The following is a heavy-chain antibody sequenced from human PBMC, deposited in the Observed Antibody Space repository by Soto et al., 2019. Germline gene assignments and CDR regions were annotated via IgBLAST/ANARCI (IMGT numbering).Heavy chain of an antibody. D-gene: IGHD5-12*01. Sequence: EVQLVESGGTLVQPGGSLRLSCAASGFIFSTFWMQWVRQAPGKGLEWVSRINSDGSKTTYADSVKGRFTISRDNAKNTVYLQMNSLRAEDTAVYYCATVATNSYNWLDPWGQGTLVTVSS. CDR3: ATVATNSYNWLDP. J-gene: IGHJ5*02. CDR1: GFIFSTFW. V-gene: IGHV3-74*01. CDR2: INSDGSKT.